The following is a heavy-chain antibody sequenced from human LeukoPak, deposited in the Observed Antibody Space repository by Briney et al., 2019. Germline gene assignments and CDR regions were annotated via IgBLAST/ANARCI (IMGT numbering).Heavy chain of an antibody. V-gene: IGHV1-58*02. CDR1: GFTFTSSA. CDR2: IVVGSGNT. J-gene: IGHJ4*02. Sequence: ASVKVSCKASGFTFTSSAMQWVRQVRGQRLEWIGWIVVGSGNTNYAQKFQERVTITRDMSTSTAYMELSSLRSEDTAVYYCAADTARAYCGGDCLADWGQGTLVTVSS. D-gene: IGHD2-21*02. CDR3: AADTARAYCGGDCLAD.